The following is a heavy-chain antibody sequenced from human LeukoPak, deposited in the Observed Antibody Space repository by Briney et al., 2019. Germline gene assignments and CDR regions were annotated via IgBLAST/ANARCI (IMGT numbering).Heavy chain of an antibody. J-gene: IGHJ5*02. CDR3: ARGLDP. Sequence: GRSLRLSCAASGFTFSSYGMHWVRQAPGKGLEWVSYISSGGGTIYYAESVKGRFTISRDNAKNSLYLQMNSLRDEDTAVYFCARGLDPWGQGTLVTVSS. CDR1: GFTFSSYG. CDR2: ISSGGGTI. V-gene: IGHV3-48*02.